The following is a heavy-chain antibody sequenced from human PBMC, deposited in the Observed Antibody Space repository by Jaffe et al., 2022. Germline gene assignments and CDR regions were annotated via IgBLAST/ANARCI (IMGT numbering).Heavy chain of an antibody. CDR1: GFTVSSNY. CDR2: IWSGGTT. D-gene: IGHD4-17*01. CDR3: ATHGDQVGMFAFHI. J-gene: IGHJ3*02. Sequence: EVELVESGGGLVQPGGSLRLSCAASGFTVSSNYMIWVRQAPGKGLEWVSLIWSGGTTYYADSVKGRFTISRDNSKNTLYLQMNSLRAEDTAVYYCATHGDQVGMFAFHIWGQGTMVTVSS. V-gene: IGHV3-66*02.